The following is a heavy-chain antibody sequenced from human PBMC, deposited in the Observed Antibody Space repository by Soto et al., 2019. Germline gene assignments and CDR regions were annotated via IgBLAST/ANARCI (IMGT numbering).Heavy chain of an antibody. J-gene: IGHJ4*02. V-gene: IGHV3-23*01. CDR2: ISNSGGDT. CDR1: GFSFRTYA. Sequence: GGSLRLSCVGSGFSFRTYAMTWVRQAPGKGLEGVAGISNSGGDTYYADSVKGRFTISRDNAKNTLYLQMNSLRAEDTAVYYCAIATGYYDYIWGSYRFDYWGQGTLVTVSS. D-gene: IGHD3-16*02. CDR3: AIATGYYDYIWGSYRFDY.